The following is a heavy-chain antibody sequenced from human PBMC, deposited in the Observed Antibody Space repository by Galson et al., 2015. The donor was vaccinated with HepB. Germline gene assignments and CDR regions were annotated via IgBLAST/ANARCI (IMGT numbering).Heavy chain of an antibody. CDR1: GFTFDDYG. CDR2: INKNGATR. V-gene: IGHV3-20*04. J-gene: IGHJ4*02. D-gene: IGHD3-10*01. CDR3: ARVASDYGSGSYKAPPDY. Sequence: SLRLSCAASGFTFDDYGMNWVRQAPGKGLEGVSGINKNGATRGYADSVKGRFTISRDNAKNSLYLQLNSLTAGDTALYYCARVASDYGSGSYKAPPDYWGQGTLVTVSS.